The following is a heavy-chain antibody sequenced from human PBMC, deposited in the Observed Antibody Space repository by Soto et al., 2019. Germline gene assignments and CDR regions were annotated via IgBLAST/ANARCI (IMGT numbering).Heavy chain of an antibody. CDR1: GGSISSGGYS. Sequence: SETLSLTCAVSGGSISSGGYSWSWIRQPPGKGLNYIGYIYHSGSTYYNPSLKSRVTISVDRSKNQFSLKLSSVTAADTEVYYFARVRSGWGIDYWGQGTLVSVSS. CDR3: ARVRSGWGIDY. D-gene: IGHD6-19*01. V-gene: IGHV4-30-2*01. CDR2: IYHSGST. J-gene: IGHJ4*02.